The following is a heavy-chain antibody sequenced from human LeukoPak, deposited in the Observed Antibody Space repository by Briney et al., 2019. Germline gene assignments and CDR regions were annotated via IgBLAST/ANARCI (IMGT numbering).Heavy chain of an antibody. J-gene: IGHJ2*01. D-gene: IGHD2-2*01. V-gene: IGHV1-2*06. CDR2: INPNSGGT. Sequence: ASVKVSCKASGYTFTGYYIHWVRQAPGQGLEWMGRINPNSGGTNYAQKFQGRVTMTRDMSISTAYMELSRLRSDDTAVYYCAREPAYQGWYFDLWGRGTLVTVSS. CDR3: AREPAYQGWYFDL. CDR1: GYTFTGYY.